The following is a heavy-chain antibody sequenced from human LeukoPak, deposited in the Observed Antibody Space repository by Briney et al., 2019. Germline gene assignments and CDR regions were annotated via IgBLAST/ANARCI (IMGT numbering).Heavy chain of an antibody. CDR1: GFTFSTYA. Sequence: GGSLRLSCAASGFTFSTYAMSWVRQAPGKGLEWVSSISADGAGRYYADSVKGRFTISRDNSRNTLYMQMISLRAEDTAVYYCARIITAAGSDYWGQGTLVTVSS. CDR2: ISADGAGR. D-gene: IGHD2-15*01. CDR3: ARIITAAGSDY. J-gene: IGHJ4*02. V-gene: IGHV3-23*01.